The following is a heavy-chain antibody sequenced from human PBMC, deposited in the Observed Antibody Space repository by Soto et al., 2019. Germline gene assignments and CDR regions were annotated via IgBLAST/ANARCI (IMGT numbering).Heavy chain of an antibody. CDR3: ARERSAAGTGWFDP. V-gene: IGHV1-8*01. CDR2: MNPNSGNT. D-gene: IGHD6-13*01. J-gene: IGHJ5*02. CDR1: GYTFTSYD. Sequence: QVQLVQSGAEVKKPGASVKVSCKASGYTFTSYDINWVRQATGQGLEWMGWMNPNSGNTGYAQKFQGRVTMTRHTXXSTAYMELSSLRSEDTAVYYCARERSAAGTGWFDPWGQGTLVTVSS.